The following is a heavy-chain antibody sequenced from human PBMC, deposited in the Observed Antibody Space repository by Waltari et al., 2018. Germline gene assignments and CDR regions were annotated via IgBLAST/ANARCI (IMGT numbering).Heavy chain of an antibody. V-gene: IGHV3-21*02. Sequence: EVQLVESGGGLVKPGGSLRLSCAVPGFTFSTNTMNWVRQAPGKVLEWVSSITGGSSLSLYYAEAVRGRFTISRDNAKNSLYLHMTSLRVDDTAVYYCARVAPDSRVDFDYWGQGILVTVSS. D-gene: IGHD2-15*01. CDR3: ARVAPDSRVDFDY. CDR2: ITGGSSLSL. CDR1: GFTFSTNT. J-gene: IGHJ4*02.